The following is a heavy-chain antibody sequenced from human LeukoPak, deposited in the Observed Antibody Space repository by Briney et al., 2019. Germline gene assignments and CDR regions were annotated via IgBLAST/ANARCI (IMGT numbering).Heavy chain of an antibody. V-gene: IGHV3-23*01. Sequence: GGSLRLSCAASGFPFSNNAMTWVRQAPGKGLEWVSALSGSGISTYYADSVKGRFTISRDNSNNTLFLQMNSLRADDTAVYYCGLDGEYIFGTGAWGKETLVPVS. CDR1: GFPFSNNA. CDR2: LSGSGIST. J-gene: IGHJ4*02. D-gene: IGHD3-3*02. CDR3: GLDGEYIFGTGA.